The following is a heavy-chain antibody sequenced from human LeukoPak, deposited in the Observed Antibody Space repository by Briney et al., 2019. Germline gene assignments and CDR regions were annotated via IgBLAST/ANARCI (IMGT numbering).Heavy chain of an antibody. D-gene: IGHD3-16*01. Sequence: GGSLRLSCAASGFTFSSYGMSWVRQAPGKGLEWVSVISGSGGRTSYADSVKGRFTISRDNTKNTLYLQMNSLRAEDTAVYYCAKDLGYDYIWGEGNLYDYWGQGTLVTVSS. CDR1: GFTFSSYG. V-gene: IGHV3-23*01. CDR3: AKDLGYDYIWGEGNLYDY. J-gene: IGHJ4*02. CDR2: ISGSGGRT.